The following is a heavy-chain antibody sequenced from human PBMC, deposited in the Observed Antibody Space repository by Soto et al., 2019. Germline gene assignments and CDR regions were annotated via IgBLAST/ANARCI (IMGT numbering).Heavy chain of an antibody. J-gene: IGHJ3*02. V-gene: IGHV3-43*01. CDR2: ISWDGGST. CDR1: GFTFDDYT. Sequence: EVQLVESGGVVVQPGGSLRLSCAASGFTFDDYTMHWVRQAPGKGLEWVSLISWDGGSTYYADSVKGRFTISRDNNKNSLYLQMNSLRTEDTAVYYCSATRSSSRAGDAFDIWGQGTMVTVSS. D-gene: IGHD6-13*01. CDR3: SATRSSSRAGDAFDI.